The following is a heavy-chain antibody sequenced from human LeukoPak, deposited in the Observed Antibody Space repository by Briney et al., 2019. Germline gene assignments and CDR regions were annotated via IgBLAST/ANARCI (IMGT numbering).Heavy chain of an antibody. J-gene: IGHJ4*02. CDR3: VKDVQREFDYSNSLEY. CDR2: IWSDKSNR. D-gene: IGHD4-11*01. Sequence: GGSLRLSCAPSGFISNLHAMHGVRQAPDGGVVWVADIWSDKSNRFYADSEWGSFTISRDDSRKTVYSQMEGVTAEDRCIYYCVKDVQREFDYSNSLEYGGEGALVSVAS. V-gene: IGHV3-33*06. CDR1: GFISNLHA.